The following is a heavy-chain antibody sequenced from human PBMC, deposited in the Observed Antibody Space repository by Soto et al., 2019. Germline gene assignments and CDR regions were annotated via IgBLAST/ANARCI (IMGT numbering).Heavy chain of an antibody. CDR3: TSVLDLDY. CDR2: ISDGGTTI. V-gene: IGHV3-74*01. Sequence: PGGSLRLSCAASGCSFSNAWMHWVRQVPGEGLEWVATISDGGTTINTADSVKGRFTVSRDDAKNTVYLQMNSLRAGDTALYYCTSVLDLDYWGQGTLVTVSS. J-gene: IGHJ4*02. D-gene: IGHD2-8*02. CDR1: GCSFSNAW.